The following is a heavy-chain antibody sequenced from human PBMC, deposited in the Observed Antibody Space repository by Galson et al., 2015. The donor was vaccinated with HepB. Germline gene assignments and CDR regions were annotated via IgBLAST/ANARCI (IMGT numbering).Heavy chain of an antibody. J-gene: IGHJ4*02. CDR1: GGSFSGYY. D-gene: IGHD3-9*01. V-gene: IGHV4-39*01. CDR2: TYFNGNS. CDR3: AKSPGYWSFDS. Sequence: SETLSLTCAVHGGSFSGYYWGWIRQTPEKGLEWIASTYFNGNSYENPSLRSRVSIFVDTSRNEFFLKLRSVTAADTAVYYCAKSPGYWSFDSWAQGTLVTVSS.